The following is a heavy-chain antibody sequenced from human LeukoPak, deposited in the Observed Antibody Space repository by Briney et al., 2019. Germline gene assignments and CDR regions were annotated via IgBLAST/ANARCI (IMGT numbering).Heavy chain of an antibody. Sequence: GGSLRLSCTVSGFTVSSNSMSWVRQAPGKGLEWVSSISSSSYIYYADSVKGRFTVSRDNAKNSLYLQMNSLRVEDTAVYYCARDPINIATAANGFDYWGQGTLVTVSS. J-gene: IGHJ4*02. V-gene: IGHV3-69-1*01. D-gene: IGHD6-13*01. CDR1: GFTVSSNS. CDR3: ARDPINIATAANGFDY. CDR2: ISSSSYI.